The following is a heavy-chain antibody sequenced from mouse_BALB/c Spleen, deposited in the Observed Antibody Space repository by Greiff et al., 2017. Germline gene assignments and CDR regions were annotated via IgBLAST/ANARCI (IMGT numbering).Heavy chain of an antibody. CDR3: APYDGYYPFAY. CDR2: IYPGDGDT. D-gene: IGHD2-3*01. Sequence: QVQLQQSGAELVRPGSSVKISCKASGYAFSSYWMNWVKQRPGQGLEWIGQIYPGDGDTNYNGKFKGKATLTADKSSSTAYMQLSSLTSEDSAVYFCAPYDGYYPFAYWGQGTLVTVSA. V-gene: IGHV1-80*01. J-gene: IGHJ3*01. CDR1: GYAFSSYW.